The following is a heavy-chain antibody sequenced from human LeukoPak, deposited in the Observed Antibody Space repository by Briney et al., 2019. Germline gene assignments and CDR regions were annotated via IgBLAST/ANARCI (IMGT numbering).Heavy chain of an antibody. CDR2: VIPIFGTA. D-gene: IGHD5-24*01. J-gene: IGHJ3*02. V-gene: IGHV1-69*13. CDR3: ARPMIATDGYRLAAFDI. CDR1: GGTFSSYA. Sequence: SVKVSCKASGGTFSSYAISWGRQAPGQGAEWVGGVIPIFGTANYAQKFQGRVTITADESTSTAYMELSSLRSEDTAVYYCARPMIATDGYRLAAFDIWGQGTMVTVSS.